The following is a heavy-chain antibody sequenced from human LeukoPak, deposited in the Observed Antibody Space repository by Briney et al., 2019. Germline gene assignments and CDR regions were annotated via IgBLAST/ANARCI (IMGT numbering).Heavy chain of an antibody. J-gene: IGHJ5*02. CDR3: ARALVGATVGSWFDP. CDR1: GGSVSSGSYY. D-gene: IGHD1-26*01. Sequence: SETLSLTCTVSGGSVSSGSYYWRWIRQPGGKGLEWIGYIYYSGRTNYNPSLKSRVTISVDTSKNQFSLQLSSVTAADTAVYYCARALVGATVGSWFDPWGQGTLVTVSS. CDR2: IYYSGRT. V-gene: IGHV4-61*01.